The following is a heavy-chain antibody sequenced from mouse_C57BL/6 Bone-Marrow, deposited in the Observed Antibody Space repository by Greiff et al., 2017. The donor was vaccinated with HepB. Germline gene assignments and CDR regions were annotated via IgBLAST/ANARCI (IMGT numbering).Heavy chain of an antibody. CDR1: GYSITSGYY. D-gene: IGHD3-1*01. J-gene: IGHJ4*01. V-gene: IGHV3-6*01. CDR2: ISYDGSN. CDR3: ARDRGRGDY. Sequence: VQLQQSGPGLVKPSQSLSLTCSVTGYSITSGYYWNWIRQFPGNKLEWMGYISYDGSNNYNPSLKNRISITRDTSKNQFFLKLNSVTTEDTATYYCARDRGRGDYWGQGTSVTVSS.